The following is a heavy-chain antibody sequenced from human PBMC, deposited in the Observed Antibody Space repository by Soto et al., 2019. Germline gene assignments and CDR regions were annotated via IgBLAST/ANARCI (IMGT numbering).Heavy chain of an antibody. CDR2: TYYRSKWYN. CDR1: GDSVSSNSAA. D-gene: IGHD6-19*01. V-gene: IGHV6-1*01. Sequence: SQPLSLPCAISGDSVSSNSAAWNCIRQSPSRGLEWLGRTYYRSKWYNDYAVSVKSRITINPDTSKNQFSLQLNSVTPEDTAVYYCARGTAVAGTRAFDPWGQGTLVTVSS. CDR3: ARGTAVAGTRAFDP. J-gene: IGHJ5*02.